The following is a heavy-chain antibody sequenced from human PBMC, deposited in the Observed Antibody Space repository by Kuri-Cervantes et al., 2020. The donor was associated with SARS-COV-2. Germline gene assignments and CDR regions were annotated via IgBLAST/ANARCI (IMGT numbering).Heavy chain of an antibody. CDR1: GYTFTGYY. Sequence: ASVKVSCKASGYTFTGYYMHWVRQAPGQGLEWMGWINPNSGGTNYAQKFQGRVTMTRDTSISTAYMELSRLRSEDTAVYYCARGRAAAYAFDIWGQGTMVTVSS. CDR2: INPNSGGT. D-gene: IGHD6-25*01. V-gene: IGHV1-2*02. CDR3: ARGRAAAYAFDI. J-gene: IGHJ3*02.